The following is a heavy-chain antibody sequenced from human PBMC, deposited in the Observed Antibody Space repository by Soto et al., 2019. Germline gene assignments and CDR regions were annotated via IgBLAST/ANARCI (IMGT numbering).Heavy chain of an antibody. CDR3: AKLNLFVSAAAGRGPFDY. D-gene: IGHD6-13*01. V-gene: IGHV3-23*01. CDR1: GFTFSNYA. J-gene: IGHJ4*02. Sequence: VQLLESGGDLVQPGGSLRLSCAASGFTFSNYAMSWVRQAPGKELEWVSAVSGSGGNTYYADSVQGRFTISRDNSKNMLNLQMNSLRAEDTAVYYCAKLNLFVSAAAGRGPFDYWGQGTLVTVSS. CDR2: VSGSGGNT.